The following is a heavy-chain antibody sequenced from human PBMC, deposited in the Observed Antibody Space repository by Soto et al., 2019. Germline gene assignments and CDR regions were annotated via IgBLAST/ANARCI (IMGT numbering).Heavy chain of an antibody. CDR1: GYTFTSYG. J-gene: IGHJ6*02. D-gene: IGHD3-22*01. CDR2: SSAYNGNT. CDR3: ARVGLPFRLVVVIPHGMDV. Sequence: QVQLVQSGAEVKKPGASVKVSCKAYGYTFTSYGISCVRQAPGQGLEWMGWSSAYNGNTNYAQKLQGRVTMTTDTSKSTAYMELRSLRSDDTAVYYCARVGLPFRLVVVIPHGMDVWGQGTTGTVSS. V-gene: IGHV1-18*01.